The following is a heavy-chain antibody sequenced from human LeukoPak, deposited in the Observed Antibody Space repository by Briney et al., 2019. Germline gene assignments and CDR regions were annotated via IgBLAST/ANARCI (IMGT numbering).Heavy chain of an antibody. CDR2: IKGDGSST. CDR3: ARDRSYTMDL. CDR1: EFTFSSYW. Sequence: GGSLRLSCAASEFTFSSYWMHWVRQAPGKGLVWVSLIKGDGSSTNYADSVKGRFTISRDNAKNTLYLQMNSLRDEDTAVYYFARDRSYTMDLWGQGTTVTVSS. V-gene: IGHV3-74*01. J-gene: IGHJ6*02.